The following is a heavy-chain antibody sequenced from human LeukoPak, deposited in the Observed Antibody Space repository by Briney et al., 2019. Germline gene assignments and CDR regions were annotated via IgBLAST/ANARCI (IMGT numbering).Heavy chain of an antibody. D-gene: IGHD6-19*01. J-gene: IGHJ4*02. CDR3: ARDLDNSGWYVFDY. V-gene: IGHV4-31*03. CDR1: GDSISSGGYY. Sequence: SQTLSLTCTVSGDSISSGGYYWSWIRQHPGKGLEWIGYIYYSGSTFYNPSLKSRVTISVDTSKNQFSLRLSSVTAADTAVYYCARDLDNSGWYVFDYWGQGNLVTVSS. CDR2: IYYSGST.